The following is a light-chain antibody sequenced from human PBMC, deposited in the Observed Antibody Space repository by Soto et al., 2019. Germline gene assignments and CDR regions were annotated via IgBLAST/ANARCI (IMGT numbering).Light chain of an antibody. J-gene: IGKJ5*01. CDR1: QSVRSK. CDR3: QQRSNWPIT. V-gene: IGKV3-15*01. CDR2: GVS. Sequence: EILITQSPATLSVSPGERATLSCRASQSVRSKLAWFQQTPGQAPSLLIYGVSTRDTGVPVRFSGTRSWTEFTLTLNRLQSEDFSLYYCQQRSNWPITFGQGTRLEI.